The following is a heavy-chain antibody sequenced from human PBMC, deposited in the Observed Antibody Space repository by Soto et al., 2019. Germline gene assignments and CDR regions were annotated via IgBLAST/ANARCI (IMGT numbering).Heavy chain of an antibody. CDR3: AKNLYAGEYGDSFDY. D-gene: IGHD4-17*01. CDR2: ISGSGGST. CDR1: GFTFNSRG. J-gene: IGHJ4*02. V-gene: IGHV3-23*01. Sequence: EVQLLESGGGLVQPGGSLRLSCAASGFTFNSRGMSWVRQAPGKGLEWVSAISGSGGSTNYADSVKGRFTISRDNSKNTLYLQMNSLRAEDTAVYYCAKNLYAGEYGDSFDYWGRGTLVTVSS.